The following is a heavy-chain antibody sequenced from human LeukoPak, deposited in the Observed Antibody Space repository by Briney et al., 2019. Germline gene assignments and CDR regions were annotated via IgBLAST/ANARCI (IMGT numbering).Heavy chain of an antibody. J-gene: IGHJ4*02. CDR1: GLTFVDYA. Sequence: PGRSLRLSCIASGLTFVDYAMSWVRQAPGKGLEWVGFIRSKASGGTTEYAASVKGRFTISRDDSNSIAYLQMTSLKTEDSAIYYCSRMMQHSYDRGAYYRLFDYWGQGTLVTVSS. D-gene: IGHD3-22*01. V-gene: IGHV3-49*04. CDR2: IRSKASGGTT. CDR3: SRMMQHSYDRGAYYRLFDY.